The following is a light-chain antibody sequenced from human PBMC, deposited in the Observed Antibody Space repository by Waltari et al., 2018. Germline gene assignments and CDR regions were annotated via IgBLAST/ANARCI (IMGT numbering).Light chain of an antibody. CDR2: HAS. V-gene: IGKV3-15*01. Sequence: TVVTQSPATLSVSPGDRASLSCRTSQTIGLSLAWYQQKPGQAPRLLIYHASTRATGIPARFSGSGSESEFTLTISSLQSEDVAVYYCQQYNNWPPGTFGQGTRVEI. J-gene: IGKJ1*01. CDR3: QQYNNWPPGT. CDR1: QTIGLS.